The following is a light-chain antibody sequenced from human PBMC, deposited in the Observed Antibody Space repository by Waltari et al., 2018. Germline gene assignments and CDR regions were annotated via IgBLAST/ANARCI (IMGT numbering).Light chain of an antibody. V-gene: IGKV1-39*01. CDR1: QMIASY. CDR3: QQNYITHLT. CDR2: AVS. Sequence: DIQMTQSPSSLSASSGDRVPLTCRASQMIASYLNWYHHKPGKAPKLLISAVSTLRSGVPSRFSGSCSGTDFTLTISSLQPEDFAIYYCQQNYITHLTFGGGTRVEIK. J-gene: IGKJ4*01.